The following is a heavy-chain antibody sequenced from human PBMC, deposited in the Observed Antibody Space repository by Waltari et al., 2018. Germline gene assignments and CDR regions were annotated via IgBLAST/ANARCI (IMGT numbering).Heavy chain of an antibody. CDR3: ARRVSVVVVAASHWYFDL. CDR1: GYSISSDNY. Sequence: QVQLQESGPGLVKPSETLSLTCTVSGYSISSDNYWGWIRKPPGQGLEWIGNIYYSGSTYYNPSLKSRVTISLDTSKNQFSLKLNSVTAADTAVYYCARRVSVVVVAASHWYFDLWGRGTLVTVSS. V-gene: IGHV4-38-2*02. J-gene: IGHJ2*01. D-gene: IGHD2-15*01. CDR2: IYYSGST.